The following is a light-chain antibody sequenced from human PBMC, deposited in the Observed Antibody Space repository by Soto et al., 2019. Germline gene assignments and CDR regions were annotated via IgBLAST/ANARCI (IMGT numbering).Light chain of an antibody. J-gene: IGLJ1*01. CDR2: DVS. Sequence: QSVLTQPASVSGSPGQSITISCTGTSSDVGGYNYVSWYQQHPGKAPKLMIYDVSNRPSGVSNRFSGSKSGNTASLTISGLQAEDEADYSCSSYTSSSTLEVFGTGTKVPVL. CDR3: SSYTSSSTLEV. V-gene: IGLV2-14*01. CDR1: SSDVGGYNY.